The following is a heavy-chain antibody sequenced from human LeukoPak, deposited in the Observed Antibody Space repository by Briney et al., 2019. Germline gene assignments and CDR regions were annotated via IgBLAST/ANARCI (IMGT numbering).Heavy chain of an antibody. Sequence: ASVKVSCTASGYTFTAYYMHWVRQAPGQGLEWMGWINPNSGDINYAQKFQGRVTMTRDTSISTAYVELSRRRSDDTAVYYCARDIGSAYRNGLYYSFGMDVWGQGNTVTVSS. D-gene: IGHD5-18*01. J-gene: IGHJ6*02. CDR3: ARDIGSAYRNGLYYSFGMDV. CDR1: GYTFTAYY. V-gene: IGHV1-2*02. CDR2: INPNSGDI.